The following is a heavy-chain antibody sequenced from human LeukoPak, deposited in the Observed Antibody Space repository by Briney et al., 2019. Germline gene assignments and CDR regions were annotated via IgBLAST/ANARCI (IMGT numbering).Heavy chain of an antibody. J-gene: IGHJ6*02. D-gene: IGHD5-24*01. Sequence: SETLSLTCTVSGGSISSSSYYWGWIRQPPGKGLEWIGSIYYSGSIYYNSSLKSRVTISVDTSKNQFSLNLSSLTAADTAVYYCATGDSMATPGVGYYYYYYGMDVWGQGTTVTVSS. CDR2: IYYSGSI. CDR3: ATGDSMATPGVGYYYYYYGMDV. V-gene: IGHV4-39*01. CDR1: GGSISSSSYY.